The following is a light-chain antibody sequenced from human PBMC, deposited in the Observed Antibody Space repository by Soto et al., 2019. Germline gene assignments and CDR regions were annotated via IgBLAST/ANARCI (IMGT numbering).Light chain of an antibody. J-gene: IGKJ1*01. CDR3: QHYGGSPGT. V-gene: IGKV3-20*01. CDR2: GAS. Sequence: EIVLTQSPDTLSVSPGERATLSCRASQSVSTSYLAWYQQKPGQAPRLLISGASSRAAGIPDRFSASGSGTDFTLTINRLAPEDFAVYFCQHYGGSPGTFGQGTKVEIK. CDR1: QSVSTSY.